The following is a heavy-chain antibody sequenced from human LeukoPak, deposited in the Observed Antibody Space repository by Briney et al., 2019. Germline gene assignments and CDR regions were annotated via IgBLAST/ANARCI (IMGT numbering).Heavy chain of an antibody. CDR2: IYPGDSDT. CDR3: ARIILVARKMYYFDY. D-gene: IGHD2-2*01. V-gene: IGHV5-51*01. J-gene: IGHJ4*02. Sequence: GESLKISCKGSGYSFTSYWIGWVRQMPGKGLEWMGIIYPGDSDTRYSPSFQGQVTISADKSISTAYLQWSSLKASDTAMYYCARIILVARKMYYFDYWGQGTLVTVSS. CDR1: GYSFTSYW.